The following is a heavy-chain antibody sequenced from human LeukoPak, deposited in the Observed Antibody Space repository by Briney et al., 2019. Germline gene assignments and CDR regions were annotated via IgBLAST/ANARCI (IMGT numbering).Heavy chain of an antibody. V-gene: IGHV4-30-2*01. CDR1: GGSISSGGYY. J-gene: IGHJ6*02. D-gene: IGHD5-18*01. CDR3: ARDHKDTSMDV. CDR2: IYHSGST. Sequence: KTSQTLSLTCTVSGGSISSGGYYWSWIRQPPGKGLEWIGYIYHSGSTYYNPSLKSRVTISVDRSKNQFSLKLSSVTAADTAVYYCARDHKDTSMDVWGQGTTATVSS.